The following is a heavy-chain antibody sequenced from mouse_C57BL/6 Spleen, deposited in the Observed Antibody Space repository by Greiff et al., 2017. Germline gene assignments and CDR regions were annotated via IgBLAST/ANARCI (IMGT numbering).Heavy chain of an antibody. CDR1: GYAFSSSW. J-gene: IGHJ2*01. Sequence: VQLQQSGAELVKPGASVKLSCKASGYAFSSSWMHWVKQRPGQGLEWIGRIYPGDGDTNYNGKFKGKATLTADKSSSTAYMQLSSLTSEDSAVYYCASNDNSHVLFDYWGQGTTLTVSS. V-gene: IGHV1-82*01. CDR2: IYPGDGDT. CDR3: ASNDNSHVLFDY. D-gene: IGHD6-1*01.